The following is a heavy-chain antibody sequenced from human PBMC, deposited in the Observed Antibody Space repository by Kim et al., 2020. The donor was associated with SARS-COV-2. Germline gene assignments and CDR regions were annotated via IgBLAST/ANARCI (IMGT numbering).Heavy chain of an antibody. CDR1: GGSISSYY. CDR3: ARDVGRYSYGRDWYFDL. V-gene: IGHV4-59*01. J-gene: IGHJ2*01. CDR2: IYYSGST. D-gene: IGHD5-18*01. Sequence: SETLSLTCTVSGGSISSYYWSWIRQPPGKGLEWIGYIYYSGSTNYNPSLKSRVTISVDTSKNQFSLKLSSVTAADTAVYYCARDVGRYSYGRDWYFDLWGRGTLVTVSS.